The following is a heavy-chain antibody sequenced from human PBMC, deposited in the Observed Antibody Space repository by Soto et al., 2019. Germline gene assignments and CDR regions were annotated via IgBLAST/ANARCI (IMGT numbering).Heavy chain of an antibody. J-gene: IGHJ4*02. CDR2: IWYDGSNK. V-gene: IGHV3-33*01. CDR3: AGGGWNDRYLDY. D-gene: IGHD1-1*01. CDR1: GFTFSSYG. Sequence: GGSLRLSCAASGFTFSSYGMHWVRQAPGKGLEWVAVIWYDGSNKYYADSVKGRFTISRDNSKNTLYLQMNSLRAEDTAVYYCAGGGWNDRYLDYWGQGTLVTVSS.